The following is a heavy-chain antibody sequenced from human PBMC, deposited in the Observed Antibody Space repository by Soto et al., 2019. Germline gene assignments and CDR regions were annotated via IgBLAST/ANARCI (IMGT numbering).Heavy chain of an antibody. V-gene: IGHV1-46*01. D-gene: IGHD6-19*01. CDR3: ARDRLGIAVAGTFDYYYGMDV. CDR2: INPSGGST. J-gene: IGHJ6*02. Sequence: QVQLVQSGAEVKKPGASVKVSCKASGYTFTSYYMHWVRQAPGQGLEWMGIINPSGGSTSYAQKSQGRVTMTRDTSTSTVYMELSSLRSEDTAVYYCARDRLGIAVAGTFDYYYGMDVWGQGILVTVSS. CDR1: GYTFTSYY.